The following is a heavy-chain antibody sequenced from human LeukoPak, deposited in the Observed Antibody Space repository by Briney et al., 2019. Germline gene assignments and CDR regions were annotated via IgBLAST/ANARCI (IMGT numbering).Heavy chain of an antibody. CDR3: ASVRDDPSEYGYYMDV. CDR2: INLTGNT. J-gene: IGHJ6*03. Sequence: SETLSLTCAVDGGSFSGFYWSWVRQTPGKGLEWMGDINLTGNTNYTPSLTDYTTSLKSRVTISVDSSNDELSLKVTSLTPADTGVYYCASVRDDPSEYGYYMDVWGKGTTVTVSS. D-gene: IGHD2-2*01. CDR1: GGSFSGFY. V-gene: IGHV4-34*01.